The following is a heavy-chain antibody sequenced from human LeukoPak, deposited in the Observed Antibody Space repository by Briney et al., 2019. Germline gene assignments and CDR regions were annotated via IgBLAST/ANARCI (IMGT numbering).Heavy chain of an antibody. D-gene: IGHD6-19*01. V-gene: IGHV4-59*08. J-gene: IGHJ4*02. CDR3: ARAGGSSGWYSVYFDY. CDR2: IYYSGSI. CDR1: GGSINSYY. Sequence: SETLSLTCTVSGGSINSYYWSWIRQPPGKGLEWIGYIYYSGSITYNPSLKSRVTISVDTSKNQFSLNLSSVTTADRAVHYCARAGGSSGWYSVYFDYWGQGTLVTVSS.